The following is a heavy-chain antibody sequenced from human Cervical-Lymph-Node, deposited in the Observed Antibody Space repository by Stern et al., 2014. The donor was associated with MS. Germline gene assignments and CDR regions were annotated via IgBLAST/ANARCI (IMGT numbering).Heavy chain of an antibody. CDR3: ARDRHYYDSSGYRYYFDY. CDR2: ISSSGSTI. Sequence: VQLVESGGGLVKPGGSLRLSCAASGFTFSDYYMSWIRQAPGKGLEWVSSISSSGSTIYYADSGKGRFTISRENAKNSLYLHMHSLRAEDTAVYYCARDRHYYDSSGYRYYFDYWGQGTLVTVSS. J-gene: IGHJ4*02. D-gene: IGHD3-22*01. V-gene: IGHV3-11*01. CDR1: GFTFSDYY.